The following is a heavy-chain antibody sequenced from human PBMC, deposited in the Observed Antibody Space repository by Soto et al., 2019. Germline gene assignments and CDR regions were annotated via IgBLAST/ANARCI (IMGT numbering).Heavy chain of an antibody. CDR3: AKPTGGSYPESRVFDS. CDR2: ISTSGGNT. D-gene: IGHD1-26*01. CDR1: GFTFSSYA. J-gene: IGHJ4*02. V-gene: IGHV3-23*01. Sequence: PGGSLRLSCAASGFTFSSYAMSWVRQAPGKGLEWVSAISTSGGNTLYADSVKGRFTISRDNSKNTLFLQMSSLRAEDTAIYYCAKPTGGSYPESRVFDSWGQGTRVTVSS.